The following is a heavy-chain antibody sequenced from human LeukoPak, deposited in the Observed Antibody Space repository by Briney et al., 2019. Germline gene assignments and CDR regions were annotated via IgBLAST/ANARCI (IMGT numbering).Heavy chain of an antibody. CDR1: GGSISSSY. CDR2: IYYSGST. Sequence: SETLSLTCTVSGGSISSSYWSWIRQPPGKGLEWIGYIYYSGSTNYNPSLKSRVTMSVDTSKNQFSLKLNSVTAADTAVYFCARGLTGSTGFDPWGQGTLVTVSS. CDR3: ARGLTGSTGFDP. D-gene: IGHD1-7*01. V-gene: IGHV4-59*12. J-gene: IGHJ5*02.